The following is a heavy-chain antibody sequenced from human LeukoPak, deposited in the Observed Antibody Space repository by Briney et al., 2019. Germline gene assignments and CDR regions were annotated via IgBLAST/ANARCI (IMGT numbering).Heavy chain of an antibody. V-gene: IGHV1-69*06. CDR3: ARDVDTAMVEVYYYMDV. D-gene: IGHD5-18*01. CDR1: RGTFSSYA. J-gene: IGHJ6*03. CDR2: IIPIFGTA. Sequence: SVNVSCKASRGTFSSYAISWVRQAPGQGLEWMGRIIPIFGTANYAQKFQGRVTITADKSTSTAYMELSSLRSEDTAVYYCARDVDTAMVEVYYYMDVWGKGTTVTVSS.